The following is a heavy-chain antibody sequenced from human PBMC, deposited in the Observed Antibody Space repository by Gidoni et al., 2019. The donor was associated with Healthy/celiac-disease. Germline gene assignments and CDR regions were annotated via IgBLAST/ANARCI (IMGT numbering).Heavy chain of an antibody. CDR3: AKASDGYYYYFDY. V-gene: IGHV3-43*01. D-gene: IGHD1-26*01. CDR2: ISWDGGST. J-gene: IGHJ4*02. Sequence: EVQLVESGGVVVQPGGSLRLSCAASGFTFDDYTMHWVRQAPGKGLEWVSLISWDGGSTYYADAVKGRFTISRDNSKNSLYLQMNSLRTEDTALYYCAKASDGYYYYFDYWGQGTLVTVSS. CDR1: GFTFDDYT.